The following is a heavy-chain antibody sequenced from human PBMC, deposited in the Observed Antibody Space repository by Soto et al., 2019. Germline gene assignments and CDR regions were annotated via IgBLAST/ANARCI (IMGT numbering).Heavy chain of an antibody. D-gene: IGHD6-19*01. CDR2: INHSGST. Sequence: PSETLSLTCAVYGGSLSGYYWSWIRQPPGKGLEWIGEINHSGSTNYNPSLKSRVTISVDTSKNQFSLKLSSVTAADTAVYYCARGSSGWSSYYYYGMDVWGQGTTVTVSS. J-gene: IGHJ6*02. V-gene: IGHV4-34*01. CDR1: GGSLSGYY. CDR3: ARGSSGWSSYYYYGMDV.